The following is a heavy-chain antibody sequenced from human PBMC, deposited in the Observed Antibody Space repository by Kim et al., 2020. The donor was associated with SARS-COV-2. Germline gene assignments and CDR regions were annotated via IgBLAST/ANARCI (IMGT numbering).Heavy chain of an antibody. V-gene: IGHV3-74*01. Sequence: GRSTSYADSVKGRFTISRDNAKNTLYMPMNSLRAEDTAVYYCASGLTPGQYWGQGTLVTVSS. D-gene: IGHD2-15*01. CDR2: GRST. CDR3: ASGLTPGQY. J-gene: IGHJ4*02.